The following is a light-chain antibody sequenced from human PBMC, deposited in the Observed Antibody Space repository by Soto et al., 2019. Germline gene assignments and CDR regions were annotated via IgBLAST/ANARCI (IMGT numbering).Light chain of an antibody. CDR2: EVS. J-gene: IGLJ1*01. CDR1: SSDAGSYNL. Sequence: QSVLTHPASVSVSPGQSITISCTGTSSDAGSYNLVSWYQQHPGKAPKLMIYEVSKRPSGVSNRFSGSKSGNTASLTISGLQAEDEADYYCCSYAGSSTHVFGTGTKVTVL. CDR3: CSYAGSSTHV. V-gene: IGLV2-23*02.